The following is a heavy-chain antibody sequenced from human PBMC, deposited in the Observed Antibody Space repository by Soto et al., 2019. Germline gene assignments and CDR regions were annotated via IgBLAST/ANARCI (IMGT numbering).Heavy chain of an antibody. CDR2: IYYSGST. Sequence: PSETLSLTCTVSGGSISSGGYYWSWIRQHPGKGLEWIGYIYYSGSTYYNPSLKSRVTISVDTSKNQFSLKLSSVTAAGTAVYYCARHTPAISISDHWGQGTLVTVSS. D-gene: IGHD2-15*01. J-gene: IGHJ4*02. CDR1: GGSISSGGYY. V-gene: IGHV4-31*03. CDR3: ARHTPAISISDH.